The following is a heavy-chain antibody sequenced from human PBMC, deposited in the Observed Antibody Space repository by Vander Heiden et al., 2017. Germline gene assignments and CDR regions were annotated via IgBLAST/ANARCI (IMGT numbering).Heavy chain of an antibody. J-gene: IGHJ6*02. CDR3: ARMMGANYYGMDV. V-gene: IGHV2-70*04. CDR2: IDWDDDK. Sequence: QVTLMESGPALVKHTQTLTLTCTFSGFSLSTSAMRVSWIRQPPGKALEWLARIDWDDDKFYSTSLKTRLTISKDTSKNQVVLTMTNMDPVDTATYYCARMMGANYYGMDVWGQGTTVTVSS. CDR1: GFSLSTSAMR. D-gene: IGHD1-26*01.